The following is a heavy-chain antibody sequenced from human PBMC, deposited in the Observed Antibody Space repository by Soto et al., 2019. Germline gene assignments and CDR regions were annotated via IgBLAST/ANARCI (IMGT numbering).Heavy chain of an antibody. CDR2: MNPNSGNT. CDR1: GYTFTSYD. CDR3: ARTNDIVVVPALNWFDP. V-gene: IGHV1-8*01. D-gene: IGHD2-2*01. J-gene: IGHJ5*02. Sequence: GASVKVSCKASGYTFTSYDISWVRQATGQGLEWMGWMNPNSGNTGYAQKFQGRVTMTRNTSISTAYMELSSLRSEDTAVYYCARTNDIVVVPALNWFDPWGQGTLVTVSS.